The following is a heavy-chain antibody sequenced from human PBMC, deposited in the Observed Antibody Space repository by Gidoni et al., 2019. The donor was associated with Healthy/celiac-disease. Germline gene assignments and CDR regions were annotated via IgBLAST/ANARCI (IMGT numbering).Heavy chain of an antibody. D-gene: IGHD5-18*01. CDR1: GGSLSSSSYY. CDR2: IYYSGST. CDR3: ARHGEGGYSYGYADY. V-gene: IGHV4-39*01. Sequence: QLQLQESGPGLVKPSETLSLTCTVSGGSLSSSSYYWGWIRQPPGKGLEWIGSIYYSGSTYYNPSLKSRVTISVDTSKNQFSLKLSSVTAADTAVYYCARHGEGGYSYGYADYWGQGTLVTVSS. J-gene: IGHJ4*02.